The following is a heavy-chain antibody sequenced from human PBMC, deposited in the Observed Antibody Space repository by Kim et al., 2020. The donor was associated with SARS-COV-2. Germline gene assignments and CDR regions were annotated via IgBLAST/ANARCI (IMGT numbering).Heavy chain of an antibody. V-gene: IGHV1-18*01. J-gene: IGHJ4*02. CDR1: GYTFTSYG. CDR2: ISAYNGNT. D-gene: IGHD5-18*01. Sequence: ASVKVSCKAYGYTFTSYGISWVRQAPGQGLEWMGWISAYNGNTNYAQKLQGRVTMTTDTSTSTAYMELRSLRSDDTAVYYCARDHLDTAMVTVVDWGQGTLVTVSS. CDR3: ARDHLDTAMVTVVD.